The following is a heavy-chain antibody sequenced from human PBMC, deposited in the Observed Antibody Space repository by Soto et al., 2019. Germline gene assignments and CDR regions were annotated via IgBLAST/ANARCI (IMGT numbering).Heavy chain of an antibody. CDR1: GDSVSSNSAA. D-gene: IGHD1-1*01. CDR2: TYYRSKWYN. CDR3: AREGNWNVIYYYYYGMDV. J-gene: IGHJ6*02. Sequence: SQTLSLTCAISGDSVSSNSAAWNWIRQSPSRGLEWLGRTYYRSKWYNDYAVSVKSRITINPHTSKNQFSLQLNSVTPEDTAVYYCAREGNWNVIYYYYYGMDVWGQGTTVTVSS. V-gene: IGHV6-1*01.